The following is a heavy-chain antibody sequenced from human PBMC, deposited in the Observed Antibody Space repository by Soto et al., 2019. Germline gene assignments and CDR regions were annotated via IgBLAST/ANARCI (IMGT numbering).Heavy chain of an antibody. V-gene: IGHV4-59*01. D-gene: IGHD3-10*01. CDR2: IYYSGST. Sequence: LSLTCTVSGGSISSYYWSWIRQPPGKGLEWIGYIYYSGSTNYNPSLKSRVTISVDTSKNQFSLKLSSVTAADTAVYYCARALTYGSGSNWFDPWGQGTLVTVSS. CDR1: GGSISSYY. CDR3: ARALTYGSGSNWFDP. J-gene: IGHJ5*02.